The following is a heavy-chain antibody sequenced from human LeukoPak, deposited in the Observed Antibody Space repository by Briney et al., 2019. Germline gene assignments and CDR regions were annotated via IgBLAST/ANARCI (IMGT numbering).Heavy chain of an antibody. J-gene: IGHJ4*02. D-gene: IGHD3-22*01. CDR3: ARSLNYYDSSGYFIMSRGTYYFDY. CDR2: ISAYNGNT. V-gene: IGHV1-18*01. CDR1: GYTFTSYG. Sequence: ASVKVSCKASGYTFTSYGISWVRQAPGQGLEWMGWISAYNGNTNYAQKLQGRVTMTTDTSTSTAYMELRSLRSDDTAVYYCARSLNYYDSSGYFIMSRGTYYFDYWGQGTLVTVSS.